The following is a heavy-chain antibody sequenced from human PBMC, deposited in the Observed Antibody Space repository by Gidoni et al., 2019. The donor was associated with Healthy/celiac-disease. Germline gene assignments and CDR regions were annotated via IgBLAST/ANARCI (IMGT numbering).Heavy chain of an antibody. CDR1: GGSISSSSYY. V-gene: IGHV4-39*01. CDR3: ARQASIVATIGWFDP. J-gene: IGHJ5*02. D-gene: IGHD5-12*01. CDR2: IHYSGST. Sequence: QLQLQESGPGLVKPSETLSLTCTVSGGSISSSSYYWGWIRQPPGKGLEWIGSIHYSGSTYYNPSLKSRVTISVDTSKNQFSLKLSSVTAADTAVYYCARQASIVATIGWFDPWGQGTLVTVSS.